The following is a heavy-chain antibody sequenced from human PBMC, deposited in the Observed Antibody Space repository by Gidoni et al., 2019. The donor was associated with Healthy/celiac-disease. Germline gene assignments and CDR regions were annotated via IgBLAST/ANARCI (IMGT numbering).Heavy chain of an antibody. D-gene: IGHD2-21*02. V-gene: IGHV3-7*01. CDR1: GFTFGSYW. CDR2: MDQDGSRK. Sequence: EVQLVASGGGLVQPGGSLRLSCAASGFTFGSYWMSWVRQAPGKGPEWVANMDQDGSRKYYVDSVKGRFTISRDNAKNSLYLQMNSLRAEDTAVYYCARACGGDCYWGFDYWGQGTLVTVSS. J-gene: IGHJ4*02. CDR3: ARACGGDCYWGFDY.